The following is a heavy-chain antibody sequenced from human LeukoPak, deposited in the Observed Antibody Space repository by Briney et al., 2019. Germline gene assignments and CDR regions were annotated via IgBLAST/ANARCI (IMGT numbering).Heavy chain of an antibody. V-gene: IGHV3-53*01. J-gene: IGHJ4*02. CDR3: ARGEYYGSGSYSI. CDR2: IYSGGST. Sequence: PGGSLRLSCAASGFTVSSNYMSWVRQAPGKGLEWVSVIYSGGSTYCADSVKGRFTISRDNSKNTLYLQMNSLRAEDTAVYYCARGEYYGSGSYSIWGQGTLVTVSS. CDR1: GFTVSSNY. D-gene: IGHD3-10*01.